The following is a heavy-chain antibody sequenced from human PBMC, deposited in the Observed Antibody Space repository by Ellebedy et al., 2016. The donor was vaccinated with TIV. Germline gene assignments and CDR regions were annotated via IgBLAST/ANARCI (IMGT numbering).Heavy chain of an antibody. CDR1: GGSISGYY. D-gene: IGHD3-22*01. V-gene: IGHV4-59*12. CDR2: IYYSGTT. CDR3: ARDGFHYYDSESDWLDP. J-gene: IGHJ5*02. Sequence: SETLSLXXTVSGGSISGYYWSWIRQSPGKGLEWIGYIYYSGTTKYNPSLKSRVTISVDTSKNQFSLKLSSVTAADTAVYYCARDGFHYYDSESDWLDPWGQGTLVTVSS.